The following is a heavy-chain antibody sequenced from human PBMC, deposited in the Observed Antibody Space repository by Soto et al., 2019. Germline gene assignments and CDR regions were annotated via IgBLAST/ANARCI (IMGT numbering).Heavy chain of an antibody. Sequence: PGGSLRLSCAASVFPFSSYAMHWVRQAPGKGLEWVAVISYDGSNKYYADSVKGRFTISRDNSKNTLYLQMNSLRAEDTAVYYCARVADSYYYDSSFAFDIWGQGTMVTVSS. CDR3: ARVADSYYYDSSFAFDI. D-gene: IGHD3-22*01. V-gene: IGHV3-30-3*01. CDR1: VFPFSSYA. J-gene: IGHJ3*02. CDR2: ISYDGSNK.